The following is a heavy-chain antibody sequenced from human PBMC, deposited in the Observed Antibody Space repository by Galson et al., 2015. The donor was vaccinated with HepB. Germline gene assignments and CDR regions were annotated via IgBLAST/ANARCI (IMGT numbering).Heavy chain of an antibody. D-gene: IGHD5-12*01. J-gene: IGHJ6*02. Sequence: SLRLSCAASGFTFSSYGMHWVRQAPGKGLEWVAFIRYDGSNKYYADSVKGRFTISRDNSKNTLYLQMNSLRAEDTAVYYCAKGGYDRAVYYYYGMDVWGQGTTVTVSS. CDR3: AKGGYDRAVYYYYGMDV. CDR1: GFTFSSYG. V-gene: IGHV3-30*02. CDR2: IRYDGSNK.